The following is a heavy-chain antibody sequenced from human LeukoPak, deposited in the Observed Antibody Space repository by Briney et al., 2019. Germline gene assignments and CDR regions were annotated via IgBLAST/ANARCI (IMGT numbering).Heavy chain of an antibody. CDR1: GFTFSNYW. Sequence: PGGSLRLSCAGSGFTFSNYWMHWVRQAPGMGPVWVSRINSDGSTIDYADSVKGRFTTSRDNAKNTLYLQLNNLRAEDTAVYYCARDWWFDPWGQGTLVTVSS. CDR2: INSDGSTI. CDR3: ARDWWFDP. V-gene: IGHV3-74*01. J-gene: IGHJ5*02.